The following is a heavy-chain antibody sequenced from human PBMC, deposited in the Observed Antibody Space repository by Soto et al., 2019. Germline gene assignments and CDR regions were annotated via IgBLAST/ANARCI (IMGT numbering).Heavy chain of an antibody. CDR1: GFTFSSYD. Sequence: GGSLRLSCADSGFTFSSYDLHWVRQAPGKGLEWVSGICSAGDTYYADSVNGRFTISRENAKKSLSLHMNNLRAGDTAVYYCARGGTVIGAFDFWGQGTVVT. J-gene: IGHJ3*01. D-gene: IGHD2-21*01. V-gene: IGHV3-13*01. CDR3: ARGGTVIGAFDF. CDR2: ICSAGDT.